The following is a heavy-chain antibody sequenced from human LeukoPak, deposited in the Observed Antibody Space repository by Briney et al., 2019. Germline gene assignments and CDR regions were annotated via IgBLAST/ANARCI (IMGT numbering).Heavy chain of an antibody. V-gene: IGHV3-7*01. CDR3: ARDLREWLTRFDY. CDR2: IKQDGSEK. J-gene: IGHJ4*02. CDR1: GFTFSSYA. D-gene: IGHD6-19*01. Sequence: GGSLRLSCAASGFTFSSYAMSWVRQAPGKGLEWVANIKQDGSEKYYVDSVKGRFTISRDNAKNSLYLQMNSLRAEDTAVYYCARDLREWLTRFDYWGQGTLVTVSS.